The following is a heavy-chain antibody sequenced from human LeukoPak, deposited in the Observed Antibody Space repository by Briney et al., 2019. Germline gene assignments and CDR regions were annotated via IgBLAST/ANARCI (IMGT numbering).Heavy chain of an antibody. J-gene: IGHJ6*02. V-gene: IGHV3-53*04. D-gene: IGHD4-17*01. CDR1: GFTVSSNY. CDR3: AREEGLGTVTTLGMDV. Sequence: GGSLRLSCAASGFTVSSNYMSWVRQAPGKGLAWVSVIYSGDSTSYADSVKGRFTISRHNSKNTLYLQMNSLRAEDTAVYYCAREEGLGTVTTLGMDVWGQGTTVTVSS. CDR2: IYSGDST.